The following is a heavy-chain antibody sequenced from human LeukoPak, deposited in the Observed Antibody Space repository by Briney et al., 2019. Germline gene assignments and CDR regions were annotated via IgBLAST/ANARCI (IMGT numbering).Heavy chain of an antibody. V-gene: IGHV1-18*01. CDR2: ISAYNGNT. J-gene: IGHJ2*01. CDR1: GGTFTSYG. Sequence: AASVTVSCKASGGTFTSYGISWVRQAPGQGLERMGWISAYNGNTNYAQKLQGRVTMTTDTSTSTAYMELRSLRSDDTAVYYCARHSSGWHWYFDLWGRGTLVTVSS. D-gene: IGHD6-19*01. CDR3: ARHSSGWHWYFDL.